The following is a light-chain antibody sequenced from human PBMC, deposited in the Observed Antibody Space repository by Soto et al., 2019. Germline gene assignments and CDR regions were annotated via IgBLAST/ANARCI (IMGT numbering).Light chain of an antibody. V-gene: IGKV3-11*01. J-gene: IGKJ4*01. Sequence: EIVLTPSPATLSLSPGESAPLSCRASQSVGSYLAWYQHKPGQAPRLLISDASNRATGIPARFSGSGSETDFTLTISSLEPEDSAVYYCQQRSNWPSLTVGGGTKVDNK. CDR3: QQRSNWPSLT. CDR1: QSVGSY. CDR2: DAS.